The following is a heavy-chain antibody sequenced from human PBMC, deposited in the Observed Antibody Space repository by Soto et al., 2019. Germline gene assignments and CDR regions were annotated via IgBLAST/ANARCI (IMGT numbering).Heavy chain of an antibody. CDR3: ARSQRNGAMDV. V-gene: IGHV3-30*03. J-gene: IGHJ6*02. D-gene: IGHD2-8*01. CDR1: GFTFSSYG. CDR2: ISYDGSNK. Sequence: GGSLRLSCAASGFTFSSYGMHWVRQAPGKGLEWVAVISYDGSNKYYADSVKGRFTISRDNSKNTLYLQMNSLRAVDTAVYYCARSQRNGAMDVWGQGTTLTGSS.